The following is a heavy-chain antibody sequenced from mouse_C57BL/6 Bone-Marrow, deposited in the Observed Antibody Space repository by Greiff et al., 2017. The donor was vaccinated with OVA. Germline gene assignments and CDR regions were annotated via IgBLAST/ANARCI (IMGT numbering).Heavy chain of an antibody. CDR2: ISDGGSYT. J-gene: IGHJ4*01. V-gene: IGHV5-4*01. CDR3: ARDLLYAMDY. Sequence: EVNVVESGGGLVKPGGSLKLSCAASGFTFSSYAMSWVRQTPEKRLEWVATISDGGSYTYYPDNVKGRFTISRDNAKNNLYLQMSHLKSEDTAMYYCARDLLYAMDYWGQGTSVTVSS. CDR1: GFTFSSYA.